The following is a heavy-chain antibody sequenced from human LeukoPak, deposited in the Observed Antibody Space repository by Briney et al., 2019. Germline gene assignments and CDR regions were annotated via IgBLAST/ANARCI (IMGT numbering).Heavy chain of an antibody. CDR3: AKVGYYARDAFDI. CDR2: IYSGDNT. D-gene: IGHD2-2*01. V-gene: IGHV3-66*01. CDR1: GFTVSTNY. J-gene: IGHJ3*02. Sequence: PGRSLRLSCAASGFTVSTNYMSWVRQVPGKGLEWVSVIYSGDNTYYADSVKGRFTISRDISKNALYLQMNSLRAEDTAVYYCAKVGYYARDAFDIWGQGTMVTVSS.